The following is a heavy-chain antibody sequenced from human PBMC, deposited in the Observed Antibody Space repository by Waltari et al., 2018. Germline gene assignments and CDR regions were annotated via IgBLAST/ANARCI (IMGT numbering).Heavy chain of an antibody. CDR2: INPNSGGT. D-gene: IGHD2-2*01. Sequence: QVQLVQSGAEVKKPGASVKVSCTASGYTFTGYYMPWVRQAPGQGLEWMGWINPNSGGTNYAQKFQGRVTMTRDTSISTAYMELSRLRSDDTAVYYCASGDVIVVVPAAIAGDGYWGQGTLVTVSS. CDR1: GYTFTGYY. CDR3: ASGDVIVVVPAAIAGDGY. V-gene: IGHV1-2*02. J-gene: IGHJ4*02.